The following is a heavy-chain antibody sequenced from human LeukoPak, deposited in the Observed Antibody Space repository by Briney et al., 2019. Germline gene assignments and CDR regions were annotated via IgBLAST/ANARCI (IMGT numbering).Heavy chain of an antibody. D-gene: IGHD5-12*01. V-gene: IGHV4-39*01. Sequence: PSETLSLSCTVSGGSISGSSYYWGWIRQPPGKGLEWIGSIYYSGSAYYNTSLKSRVTISVDTSKNQFSLKLSSVTAADTAVYYCARRSYTGYLDYWGQGTLVTVSS. CDR3: ARRSYTGYLDY. CDR1: GGSISGSSYY. CDR2: IYYSGSA. J-gene: IGHJ4*02.